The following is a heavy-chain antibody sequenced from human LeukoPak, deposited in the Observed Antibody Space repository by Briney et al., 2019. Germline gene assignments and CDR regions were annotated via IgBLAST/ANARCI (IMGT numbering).Heavy chain of an antibody. CDR3: AREGSYCVGGDCYSFDF. J-gene: IGHJ4*02. V-gene: IGHV1-2*02. Sequence: ASVKVSCKASGYRFISHYIHWVRKAPGLGPEWLGWMHAGNGNTRYTAKFEGRVTMTRDTYSITAYMDLTSLTSDDTAIYYCAREGSYCVGGDCYSFDFWGQGTLITVSS. D-gene: IGHD2-21*02. CDR2: MHAGNGNT. CDR1: GYRFISHY.